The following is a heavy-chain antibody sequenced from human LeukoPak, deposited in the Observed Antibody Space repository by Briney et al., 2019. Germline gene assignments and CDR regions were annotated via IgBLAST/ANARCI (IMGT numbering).Heavy chain of an antibody. CDR3: ERDILSSGWWSH. J-gene: IGHJ4*02. D-gene: IGHD6-19*01. CDR1: GFTFNSYW. Sequence: GGSLRLSCAASGFTFNSYWMTWVRQAPGKGLEWVANIAQDGSVTHYVDSVKGRFTISRDNTKNSLYLQMNSLRVDDTAVYYSERDILSSGWWSHWGQGTLVTVSS. CDR2: IAQDGSVT. V-gene: IGHV3-7*05.